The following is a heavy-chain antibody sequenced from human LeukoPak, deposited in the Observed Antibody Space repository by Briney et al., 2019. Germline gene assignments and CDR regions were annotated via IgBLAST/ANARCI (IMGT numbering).Heavy chain of an antibody. J-gene: IGHJ3*02. CDR1: GGSISSGGYY. CDR3: ARLLPTPDDAFDI. Sequence: SETLSLTCTVSGGSISSGGYYWSWIRQHPGKGLEWIGYIYYSGSTYYNLSLKSRVTISVDTSKNQFSLKLSSVTAADTAVYYCARLLPTPDDAFDIWGQGTMVTVSS. V-gene: IGHV4-31*03. CDR2: IYYSGST.